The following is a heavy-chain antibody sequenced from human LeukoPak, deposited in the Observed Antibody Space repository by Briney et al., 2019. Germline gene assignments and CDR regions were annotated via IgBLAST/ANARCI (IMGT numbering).Heavy chain of an antibody. V-gene: IGHV3-9*01. Sequence: PGRSLRLSCAVSGFTFDEYGMHWVRQAPGKGLEWVSGISWNSGTIDYADSMKGRFTISRDNAKNSLYLQMNSLRAEDTAVYYCASGALPPDFDYWGQGTLVTVSS. CDR1: GFTFDEYG. J-gene: IGHJ4*02. CDR2: ISWNSGTI. D-gene: IGHD3-10*01. CDR3: ASGALPPDFDY.